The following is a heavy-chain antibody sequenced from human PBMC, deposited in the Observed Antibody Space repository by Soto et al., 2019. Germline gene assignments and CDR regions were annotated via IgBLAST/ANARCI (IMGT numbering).Heavy chain of an antibody. D-gene: IGHD6-6*01. V-gene: IGHV3-30*18. CDR2: ISYDGSNK. CDR3: AKTTLSIAARGYFDY. Sequence: GGSLRLCCAASGFTFSSYGMHWVRQAPGKGLEWVAVISYDGSNKYYADSVKGRFTISRDNSKNTLYLQMNSLRAEDTAVYYCAKTTLSIAARGYFDYWGQGTLVTVSS. CDR1: GFTFSSYG. J-gene: IGHJ4*02.